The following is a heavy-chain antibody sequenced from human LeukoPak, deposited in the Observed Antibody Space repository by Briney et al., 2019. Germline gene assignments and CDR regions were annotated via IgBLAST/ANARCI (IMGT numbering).Heavy chain of an antibody. CDR3: ARGSRYFDWLPPA. Sequence: GGSLRLSCTVSGFTVSSNYMSWVRQAPGKGLEWVSVIYSGGSTYYADSVKGRFTISRDNSKNTLYLQMNSLRAEDTAVYYCARGSRYFDWLPPAWGQGTLVTVSS. CDR1: GFTVSSNY. CDR2: IYSGGST. D-gene: IGHD3-9*01. J-gene: IGHJ5*02. V-gene: IGHV3-66*01.